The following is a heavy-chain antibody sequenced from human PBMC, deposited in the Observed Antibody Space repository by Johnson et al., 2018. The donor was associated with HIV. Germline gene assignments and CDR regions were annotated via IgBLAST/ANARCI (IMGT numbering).Heavy chain of an antibody. CDR1: GFTVSSNY. D-gene: IGHD3-22*01. CDR2: INWHGGST. CDR3: ARAFLSHYYDSSGPVDI. Sequence: VQLVESGGGVLRPGVSLRLSCAASGFTVSSNYMSWVRQAPGKGLEWVSGINWHGGSTGYADSVQGRFTISRDNAKNSLYLQMNSLRAEDTALYYCARAFLSHYYDSSGPVDIWGQGTMVTVSS. V-gene: IGHV3-20*04. J-gene: IGHJ3*02.